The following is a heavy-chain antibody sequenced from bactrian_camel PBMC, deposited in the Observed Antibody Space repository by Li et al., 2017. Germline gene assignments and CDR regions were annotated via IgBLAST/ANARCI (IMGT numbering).Heavy chain of an antibody. V-gene: IGHV3S40*01. J-gene: IGHJ4*01. CDR1: GHSIRRYY. Sequence: DVQLVESGGGSVQVGGSLRLSCVASGHSIRRYYMGWFRQAPGKEREGVARIATGSGNTYYADSVKGRFTISQDNAKNTVYLQLNNLKTEDTAVYYCAPAGRSYVDINCRARLGQGTQVTVS. CDR2: IATGSGNT. D-gene: IGHD6*01.